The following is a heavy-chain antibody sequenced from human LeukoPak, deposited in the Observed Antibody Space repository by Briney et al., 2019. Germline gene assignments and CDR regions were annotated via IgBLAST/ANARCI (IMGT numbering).Heavy chain of an antibody. CDR3: AGDTGSTRFGMDV. CDR1: GFTFSSYS. V-gene: IGHV3-21*01. CDR2: ISSSSSYI. D-gene: IGHD2-2*01. J-gene: IGHJ6*02. Sequence: GGSLRLSCAASGFTFSSYSMNWVRQAPGKGLEWVSSISSSSSYIYYADSVKGRFTISRDNAKNSLYLQMNSLRAEDTAVYYCAGDTGSTRFGMDVWGQGTTVTVSS.